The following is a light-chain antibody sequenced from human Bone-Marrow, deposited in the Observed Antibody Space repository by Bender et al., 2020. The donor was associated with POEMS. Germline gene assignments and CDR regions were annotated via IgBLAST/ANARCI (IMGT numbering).Light chain of an antibody. CDR1: SSNIGTNP. CDR3: AAWEDSLNGWV. CDR2: INN. J-gene: IGLJ3*02. Sequence: QSVLTQPPSASGTPGQTVTISCSGSSSNIGTNPVNWYQQLPGTAPKLLIYINNQRPSGVPDRFSGSNSGTSASLAISGIQSEDEADYYCAAWEDSLNGWVFGGGTKLTVL. V-gene: IGLV1-44*01.